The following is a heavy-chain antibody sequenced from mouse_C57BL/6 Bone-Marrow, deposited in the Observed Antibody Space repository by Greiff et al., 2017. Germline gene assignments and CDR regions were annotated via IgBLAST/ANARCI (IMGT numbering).Heavy chain of an antibody. CDR3: ARPYYYDYDGYAMDY. CDR2: IWSDGST. CDR1: GFSLTSYG. Sequence: VQLQESGPGLAAPSQSLSITCTVSGFSLTSYGVHWVRQPPGKGLEWLVVIWSDGSTTYNSALKSRLSISKDNSKSQVFLKMNSLQTDDTAMYYCARPYYYDYDGYAMDYWGQGTSVTVSS. V-gene: IGHV2-6*03. J-gene: IGHJ4*01. D-gene: IGHD2-4*01.